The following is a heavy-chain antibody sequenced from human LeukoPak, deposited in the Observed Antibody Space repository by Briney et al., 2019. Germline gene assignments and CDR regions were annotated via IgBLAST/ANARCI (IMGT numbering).Heavy chain of an antibody. Sequence: GGSLRLSCAASGVTFSSYWMSWVRQAPGKGLEWVANIQQDGSEKYCVDSVKGRFTISRDNAKNSLYLQMSSLRADDTAMCYCARGDYVGGTCYTEGAFDIWGQGTMVTVSS. CDR1: GVTFSSYW. V-gene: IGHV3-7*01. CDR3: ARGDYVGGTCYTEGAFDI. D-gene: IGHD3-16*01. J-gene: IGHJ3*02. CDR2: IQQDGSEK.